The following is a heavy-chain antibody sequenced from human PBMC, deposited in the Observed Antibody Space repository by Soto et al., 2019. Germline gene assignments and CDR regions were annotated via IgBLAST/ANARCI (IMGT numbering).Heavy chain of an antibody. V-gene: IGHV4-59*01. J-gene: IGHJ4*02. D-gene: IGHD5-12*01. Sequence: QVQLQESGPGLVKPSETLSLTCTVSGGSISSYYWSWIRQPPGKGLEWIGYIYYSGSTNYNPSLKSRVTISVDTSKNQFSLKLSSVTAADTAVYYCARGLEMATTSPADYWGQGTLVTVSS. CDR2: IYYSGST. CDR3: ARGLEMATTSPADY. CDR1: GGSISSYY.